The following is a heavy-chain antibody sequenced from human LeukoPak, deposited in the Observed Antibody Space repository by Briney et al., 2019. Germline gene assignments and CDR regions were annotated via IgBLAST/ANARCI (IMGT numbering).Heavy chain of an antibody. Sequence: GGSLRLSCVASGFAFGDYAMHWVRQVSGKGLEWVARINLNSDIIRYADSVKGRFTISRDKARNSLYLQMNSLRAEDTAVYYCARGDIVGATNDAFDIWGQGTMVTVSS. CDR3: ARGDIVGATNDAFDI. CDR2: INLNSDII. D-gene: IGHD1-26*01. CDR1: GFAFGDYA. J-gene: IGHJ3*02. V-gene: IGHV3-9*01.